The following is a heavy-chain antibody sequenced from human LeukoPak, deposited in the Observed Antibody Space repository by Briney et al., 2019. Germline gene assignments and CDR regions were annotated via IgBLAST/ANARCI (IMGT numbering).Heavy chain of an antibody. Sequence: ASVKVSCKASGCTFTDYHVHWVRQAPGQGLEWMGWISPNTGGTNYAQKFQGRVTMTRDTSISTAYMELTRLRSDDTAMYYCAIWRCDTTSCSSFDYWGQGTLVTVSS. CDR3: AIWRCDTTSCSSFDY. D-gene: IGHD2-2*01. CDR1: GCTFTDYH. J-gene: IGHJ4*02. CDR2: ISPNTGGT. V-gene: IGHV1-2*02.